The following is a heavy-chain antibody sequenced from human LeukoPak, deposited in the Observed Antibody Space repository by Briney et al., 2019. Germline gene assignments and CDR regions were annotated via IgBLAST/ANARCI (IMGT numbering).Heavy chain of an antibody. CDR2: IWYDGSNK. D-gene: IGHD6-19*01. CDR1: GFTFSSYG. V-gene: IGHV3-30*02. J-gene: IGHJ4*02. CDR3: ATVGGYSSGWYEDFDY. Sequence: GGSLRLSCAASGFTFSSYGMHWVRQAPGKGLEWVAVIWYDGSNKYYADSVKGRFTISRDNSKNTLYLQMNSLRSEDTAVYYCATVGGYSSGWYEDFDYWGQGTLVTVSS.